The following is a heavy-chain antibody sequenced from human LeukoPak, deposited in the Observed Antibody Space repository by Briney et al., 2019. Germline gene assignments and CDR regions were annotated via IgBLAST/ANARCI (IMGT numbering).Heavy chain of an antibody. CDR1: GGSIRSSYYY. V-gene: IGHV4-39*01. J-gene: IGHJ5*02. CDR3: ARLSAATAVATSGGP. D-gene: IGHD6-19*01. CDR2: IYDSGST. Sequence: SETLSLTCTVSGGSIRSSYYYWGWIRQPPGKGLEWIGSIYDSGSTYYNPSLKSRVTISVDTSKNQFSLKLSSATAADTAVYYCARLSAATAVATSGGPWGQGTLVTVSS.